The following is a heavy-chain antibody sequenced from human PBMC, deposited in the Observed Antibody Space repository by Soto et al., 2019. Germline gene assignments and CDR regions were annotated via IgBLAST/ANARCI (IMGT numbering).Heavy chain of an antibody. CDR3: VRHDGTAAAGRYYQYDLHG. D-gene: IGHD6-13*01. Sequence: QVQMVESGGGVVQPGASLRLACEASGFVFSRFGMHWVRQAPGQGLEWVAVIWYDGNNKYYGDSVKGRFTISRDNAKNTGCREMCGLGVDDRAVDCGVRHDGTAAAGRYYQYDLHGWGPGTTVTVSS. J-gene: IGHJ6*02. CDR1: GFVFSRFG. CDR2: IWYDGNNK. V-gene: IGHV3-33*08.